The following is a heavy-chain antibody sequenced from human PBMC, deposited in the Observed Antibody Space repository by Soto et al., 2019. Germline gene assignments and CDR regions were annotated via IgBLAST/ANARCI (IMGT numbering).Heavy chain of an antibody. V-gene: IGHV3-33*01. Sequence: PGGSLRLSCAASGFTFSSYGMHWVRQAPGKGLEWVAVIWYDGSNKYYADSVKGRFTISRDNSKNTLYLQMNSLRAEDTAVYYCARDGGSGSYYDNWFDPWGQGTLVTVSS. J-gene: IGHJ5*02. CDR1: GFTFSSYG. CDR2: IWYDGSNK. D-gene: IGHD3-10*01. CDR3: ARDGGSGSYYDNWFDP.